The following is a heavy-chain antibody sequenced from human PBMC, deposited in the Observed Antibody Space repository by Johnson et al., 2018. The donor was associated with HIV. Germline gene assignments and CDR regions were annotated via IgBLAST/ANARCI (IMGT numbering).Heavy chain of an antibody. D-gene: IGHD3-22*01. J-gene: IGHJ3*02. V-gene: IGHV3-23*04. CDR3: ARQNYYDSSPLAFDI. Sequence: EVQLVESGGGLVQPGGSLRLSCAASGFTFSSYALYALSWVRQAPGKGLEWVSSISGSGSSTYYAASVEGRFTVSRDNSKNTLYLQMTSLRAEDTALYYCARQNYYDSSPLAFDIWGQGTMVTVSS. CDR1: GFTFSSYA. CDR2: ISGSGSST.